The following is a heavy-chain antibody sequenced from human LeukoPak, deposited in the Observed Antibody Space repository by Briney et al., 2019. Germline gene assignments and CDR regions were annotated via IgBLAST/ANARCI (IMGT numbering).Heavy chain of an antibody. V-gene: IGHV4-34*01. Sequence: SETLSLTCAVYGGSFSGYYWSWIRQPPGKGLEWIGEINHSGSTNYNPSLKSRVTISVDTSKNQFSLKLSSVTAADTAVYYCARGQDIVGIPAAYDYWGQGTLVTGSS. CDR2: INHSGST. J-gene: IGHJ4*02. CDR1: GGSFSGYY. CDR3: ARGQDIVGIPAAYDY. D-gene: IGHD2-2*01.